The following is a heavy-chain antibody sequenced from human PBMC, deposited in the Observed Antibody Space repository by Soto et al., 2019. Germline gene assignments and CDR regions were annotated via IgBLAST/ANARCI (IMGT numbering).Heavy chain of an antibody. CDR3: ARGFWSGYYDGYYYGMDV. D-gene: IGHD3-3*01. CDR1: GGSISSYY. Sequence: SETLSLTCTVSGGSISSYYWSWIRQPPGKGLEWIGYIYYSGSTNYNPSLKSRVTISVDTSKNQFSLKMSSVTAADTAVYYCARGFWSGYYDGYYYGMDVWGQGTTVT. CDR2: IYYSGST. J-gene: IGHJ6*02. V-gene: IGHV4-59*01.